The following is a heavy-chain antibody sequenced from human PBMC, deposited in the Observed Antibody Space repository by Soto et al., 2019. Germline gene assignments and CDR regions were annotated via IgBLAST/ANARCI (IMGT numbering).Heavy chain of an antibody. Sequence: SLRLSCAASGFTFDDYAMHWVRQAPGKGLEWVSGINWHSNAMGYADSVKGRFTISRDDSKNTLYLQMNNLKTEDTAVYYCTTDSADIVVVPATFGMDVWGQGTTVTVSS. V-gene: IGHV3-9*01. CDR1: GFTFDDYA. D-gene: IGHD2-2*01. CDR3: TTDSADIVVVPATFGMDV. J-gene: IGHJ6*02. CDR2: INWHSNAM.